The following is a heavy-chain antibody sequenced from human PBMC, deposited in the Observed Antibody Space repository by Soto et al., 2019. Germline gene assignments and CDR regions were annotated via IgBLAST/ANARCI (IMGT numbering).Heavy chain of an antibody. V-gene: IGHV3-33*01. CDR2: IWYDGSNK. Sequence: QVQLVESGGGVVQPGRSLRLSCAASGFTFSSYGMHWVRQAPGKGLEWVAVIWYDGSNKYYADSVKGRFTISRDNSKNTLYLQMNSLRAEDTAVYYCARDLAPMSTAMARYYYYGMDVWGQGTTVTVSS. CDR1: GFTFSSYG. J-gene: IGHJ6*02. D-gene: IGHD5-18*01. CDR3: ARDLAPMSTAMARYYYYGMDV.